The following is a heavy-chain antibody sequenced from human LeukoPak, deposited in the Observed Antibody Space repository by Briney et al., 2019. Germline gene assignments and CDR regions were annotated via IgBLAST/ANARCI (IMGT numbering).Heavy chain of an antibody. Sequence: PSETLSLTCTVSGYSISSGYYWGWIRQPPGKGLEWIGSIYHSGSTYYNPSLQSRVTVSVDTSKNQFSLKLSSVTAADTAVYYCARGALRDYYDSSGFYLGPALDAFDIWGPGTMVTVSS. CDR3: ARGALRDYYDSSGFYLGPALDAFDI. V-gene: IGHV4-38-2*02. CDR2: IYHSGST. J-gene: IGHJ3*02. D-gene: IGHD3-22*01. CDR1: GYSISSGYY.